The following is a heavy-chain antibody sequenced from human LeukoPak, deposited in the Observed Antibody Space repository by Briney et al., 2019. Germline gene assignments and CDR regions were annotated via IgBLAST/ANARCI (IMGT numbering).Heavy chain of an antibody. CDR3: ARDLPVAVPAATRWYYYYMDV. CDR2: IYYSGST. V-gene: IGHV4-39*07. CDR1: GGSISSSSYY. J-gene: IGHJ6*03. D-gene: IGHD2-2*01. Sequence: PSETLSLTCTVSGGSISSSSYYWGWIRQPPGKGLEWIGSIYYSGSTYYNPSLKSRVTISVDTSKNQFSLKLSSVTAADTAVYYCARDLPVAVPAATRWYYYYMDVWGKGTTVTISS.